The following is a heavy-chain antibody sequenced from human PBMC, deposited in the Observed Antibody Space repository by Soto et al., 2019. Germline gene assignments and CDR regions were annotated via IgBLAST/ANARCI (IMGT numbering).Heavy chain of an antibody. J-gene: IGHJ2*01. CDR2: VSGDNGNT. CDR1: GYSFISHG. V-gene: IGHV1-18*04. CDR3: ARLGNWDENWSFDL. Sequence: QAQLVQSGAEVKKPGASVKVSCKASGYSFISHGITWVRQAPGQGLEWMGWVSGDNGNTNYAQKLQGRVTMTTDTSTDTAFMELRSLISDDTAVYSCARLGNWDENWSFDLWGRGTLVIVSS. D-gene: IGHD1-1*01.